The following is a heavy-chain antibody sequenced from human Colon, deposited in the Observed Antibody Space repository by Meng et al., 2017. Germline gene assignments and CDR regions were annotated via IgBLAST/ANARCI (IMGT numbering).Heavy chain of an antibody. V-gene: IGHV4-4*02. CDR2: TSHSGST. J-gene: IGHJ4*02. CDR3: ASSDYYRSDY. CDR1: GGSISRSDW. Sequence: QVQLQESGPGLVTPSGTLSLLCAVSGGSISRSDWWSWVRQPPGKGLEWIGETSHSGSTNYSPSLKSRVTISLDKSKNQLSLKLNSVTAADTAVYYCASSDYYRSDYWGQGTLVTVSS. D-gene: IGHD3-22*01.